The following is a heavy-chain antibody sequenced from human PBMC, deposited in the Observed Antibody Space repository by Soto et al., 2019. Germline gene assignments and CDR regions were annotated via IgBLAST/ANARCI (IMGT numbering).Heavy chain of an antibody. CDR2: IGSSGSPI. J-gene: IGHJ6*02. CDR1: GFTFSDHY. V-gene: IGHV3-11*01. CDR3: ASVPCGGDCYPFYYYGLDV. D-gene: IGHD2-21*02. Sequence: QVQLVESGGGLVKPGGSLRLSCAASGFTFSDHYMTWIRQAPGKGLEWVSYIGSSGSPIYYADSVKGRFTISRDNAKNSLFLQMYRLRAEDTAVYFCASVPCGGDCYPFYYYGLDVWGQGTTVTVSS.